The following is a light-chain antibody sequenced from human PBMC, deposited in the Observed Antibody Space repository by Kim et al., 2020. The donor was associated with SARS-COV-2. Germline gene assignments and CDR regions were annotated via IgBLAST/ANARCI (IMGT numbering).Light chain of an antibody. Sequence: QTVVTQEPSLTVSPGGTVTLTCASSTEAVTSGYSPNCFQQKPGQAPRALIYSTNNRHSWTPSRFSGSLLGGKAALTLSDVQPEDEAEYYCLLHYEDPLHWIFGGGTQLTVL. V-gene: IGLV7-43*01. CDR3: LLHYEDPLHWI. CDR2: STN. J-gene: IGLJ2*01. CDR1: TEAVTSGYS.